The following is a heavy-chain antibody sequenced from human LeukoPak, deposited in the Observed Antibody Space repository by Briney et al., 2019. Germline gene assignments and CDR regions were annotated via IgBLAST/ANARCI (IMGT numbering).Heavy chain of an antibody. Sequence: PSETLSLTCTVSGGSVSSGSYYWSWIRQPPGTGLEWIGYIYYSGSTNYNPSLKSRVTISVDTSKNQFSLKLSSVTAADTAVYYCARDSIAENWFDPWGQGTLVAVSS. V-gene: IGHV4-61*01. CDR3: ARDSIAENWFDP. J-gene: IGHJ5*02. CDR1: GGSVSSGSYY. D-gene: IGHD6-13*01. CDR2: IYYSGST.